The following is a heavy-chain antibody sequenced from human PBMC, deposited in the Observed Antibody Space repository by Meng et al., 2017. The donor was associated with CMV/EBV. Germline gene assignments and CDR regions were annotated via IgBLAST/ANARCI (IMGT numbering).Heavy chain of an antibody. CDR1: GGPISSYY. D-gene: IGHD3-22*01. CDR2: IYYSGST. V-gene: IGHV4-59*01. J-gene: IGHJ4*02. CDR3: ARDDSSGYYDY. Sequence: GSLRLSCTVSGGPISSYYWSWIRQPPGKGLEWIGYIYYSGSTNYNPSLKSRVTISVDTSKNQFSLKLSSVTAADTAVYYCARDDSSGYYDYWGQGTLVTVSS.